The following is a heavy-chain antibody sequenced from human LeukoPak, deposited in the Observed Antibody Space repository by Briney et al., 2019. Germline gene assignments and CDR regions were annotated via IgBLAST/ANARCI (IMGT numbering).Heavy chain of an antibody. CDR1: GFTVTSNH. V-gene: IGHV3-66*01. J-gene: IGHJ4*02. D-gene: IGHD6-6*01. CDR3: ARDSSSYYFDY. CDR2: IYTGGTT. Sequence: PGGSLRLSCAASGFTVTSNHMNWVRQDPGKGLEWVSIIYTGGTTHYADFVKDTFTISRDDSITTLYLQMNSLRAEDTAVYYCARDSSSYYFDYWGQGTLDTVSS.